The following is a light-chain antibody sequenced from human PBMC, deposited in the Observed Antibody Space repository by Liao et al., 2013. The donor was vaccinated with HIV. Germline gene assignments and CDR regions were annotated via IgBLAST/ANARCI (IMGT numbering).Light chain of an antibody. CDR2: QDS. CDR1: KLGDKY. V-gene: IGLV3-1*01. J-gene: IGLJ3*02. Sequence: SYELTQPPSVSVSPGQTASITCSGDKLGDKYANWYQQKPGQSPILVIYQDSKRPSGIPERFSGSNSGNTATLTISGTQGMDEADYYCQAWDSSTGVFGGGTKLTVL. CDR3: QAWDSSTGV.